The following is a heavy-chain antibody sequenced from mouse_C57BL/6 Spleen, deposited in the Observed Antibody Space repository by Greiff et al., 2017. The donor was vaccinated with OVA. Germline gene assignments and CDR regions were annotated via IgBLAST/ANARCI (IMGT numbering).Heavy chain of an antibody. J-gene: IGHJ3*01. CDR2: INPSNGGT. D-gene: IGHD4-1*01. V-gene: IGHV1-53*01. Sequence: VKLKQPGTELVKPGASVKLSCKASGYTFTSYWMHWVKQRPGQGLEWIGNINPSNGGTNYNEKFKSKATLTVDKSSSTAYMQLSSLTSEDSAVYDCASSGTGTTWFAYWGQGTLVTVSA. CDR1: GYTFTSYW. CDR3: ASSGTGTTWFAY.